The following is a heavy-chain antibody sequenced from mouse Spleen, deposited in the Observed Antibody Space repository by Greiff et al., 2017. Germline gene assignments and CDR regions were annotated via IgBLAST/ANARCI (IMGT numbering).Heavy chain of an antibody. D-gene: IGHD4-1*01. V-gene: IGHV7-3*01. CDR3: ARYLGEGAWFAY. CDR2: IRNKANGYTT. Sequence: EVKLVESGGGLVQPGGSLSLSCAASGFTFTDYYMSWVRQPPGKALEWLGFIRNKANGYTTEYSASVKGRFTISRDNSQSILYLQMNALRAEDSATYYCARYLGEGAWFAYWGQGTLVTVSA. J-gene: IGHJ3*01. CDR1: GFTFTDYY.